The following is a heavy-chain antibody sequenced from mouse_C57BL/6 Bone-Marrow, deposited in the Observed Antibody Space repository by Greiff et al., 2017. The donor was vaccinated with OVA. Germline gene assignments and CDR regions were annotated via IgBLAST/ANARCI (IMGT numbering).Heavy chain of an antibody. CDR3: TRGGDERNYFDD. Sequence: EVHLVESGEGLVKPGGSLKLSCAASGFTFSSYAMSWVRQTPEKRLEWVAYISSGGDYIYYADTVKGRFTISRDNARNTLYLQMSSLKSEDTAMYYCTRGGDERNYFDDWGQGTTLTVSS. CDR1: GFTFSSYA. CDR2: ISSGGDYI. J-gene: IGHJ2*01. D-gene: IGHD3-3*01. V-gene: IGHV5-9-1*02.